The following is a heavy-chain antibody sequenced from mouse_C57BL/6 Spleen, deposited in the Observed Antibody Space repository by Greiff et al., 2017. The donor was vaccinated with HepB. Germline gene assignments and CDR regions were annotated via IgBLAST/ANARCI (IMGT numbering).Heavy chain of an antibody. CDR3: ARGLLWDY. CDR1: GYSITSGYY. CDR2: ISYDGSN. D-gene: IGHD2-1*01. Sequence: EVKLMESGPGLVKPSQSLSLTCSVTGYSITSGYYWNWIRQFPGNKLEWMGYISYDGSNNYNPSLKNRISITRDTSKNQFFLKLNSVTTEDTATYYCARGLLWDYWGQGTTLTVSS. V-gene: IGHV3-6*01. J-gene: IGHJ2*01.